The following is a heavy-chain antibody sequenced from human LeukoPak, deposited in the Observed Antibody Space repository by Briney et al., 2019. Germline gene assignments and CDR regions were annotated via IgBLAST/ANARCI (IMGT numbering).Heavy chain of an antibody. D-gene: IGHD2-2*01. CDR1: GGSISSADYN. Sequence: SSHTLSLTCTVSGGSISSADYNWSWIRQPPGKGLEWIGYIYYSGSTYYNPSLKSRVTISVDTSKNQFSLKLSSVTAADTAVYYCARACSSTTCYGAFDMWGQGTMVTVSS. V-gene: IGHV4-30-4*08. CDR2: IYYSGST. CDR3: ARACSSTTCYGAFDM. J-gene: IGHJ3*02.